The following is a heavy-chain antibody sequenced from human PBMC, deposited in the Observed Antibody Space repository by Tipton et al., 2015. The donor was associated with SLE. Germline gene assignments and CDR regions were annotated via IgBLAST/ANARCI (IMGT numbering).Heavy chain of an antibody. D-gene: IGHD3-3*01. CDR2: MYSGDST. CDR3: VRGVRVRFLQWSPGWFDP. CDR1: GFTFSTHY. Sequence: SLRLSCAASGFTFSTHYMSWVRQAPGKGLEWVSVMYSGDSTYSADSVKGRFSISIDNSKNTLYLQMNSLRAEDTALYYCVRGVRVRFLQWSPGWFDPWGQGIPVTVSS. J-gene: IGHJ5*02. V-gene: IGHV3-66*01.